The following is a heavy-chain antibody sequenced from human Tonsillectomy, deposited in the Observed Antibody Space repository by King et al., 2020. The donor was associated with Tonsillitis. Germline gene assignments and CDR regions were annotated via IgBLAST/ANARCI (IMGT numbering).Heavy chain of an antibody. CDR1: GGSISSYY. Sequence: QLQESGPGLVKPSETLSLTCTFSGGSISSYYWSWLRQPPGKGLEWIGYNYYSGSTNYNPSLKSRVTISVDTSKNQFSLKLSSVTAADTAVYYCARTGYSSGRYYFDYWGQGTLVTVSS. CDR2: NYYSGST. D-gene: IGHD6-19*01. V-gene: IGHV4-59*01. CDR3: ARTGYSSGRYYFDY. J-gene: IGHJ4*02.